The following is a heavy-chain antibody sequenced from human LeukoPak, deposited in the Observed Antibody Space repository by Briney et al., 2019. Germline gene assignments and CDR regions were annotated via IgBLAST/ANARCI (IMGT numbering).Heavy chain of an antibody. CDR2: IIPIFGTA. D-gene: IGHD2-15*01. CDR1: GGTFSSYA. CDR3: AREQYCSGGSCYGY. J-gene: IGHJ4*02. V-gene: IGHV1-69*13. Sequence: SVTVSCKASGGTFSSYAISWVRQAPGQGLEWMGGIIPIFGTANYAQKFQGRVTITADESTSTAYMELSSLRSEDTAVYYCAREQYCSGGSCYGYWGQGTLVTVSS.